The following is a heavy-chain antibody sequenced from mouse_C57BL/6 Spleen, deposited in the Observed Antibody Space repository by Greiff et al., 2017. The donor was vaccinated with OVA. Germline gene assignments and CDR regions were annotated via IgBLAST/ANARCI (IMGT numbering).Heavy chain of an antibody. V-gene: IGHV1-63*01. D-gene: IGHD2-3*01. Sequence: QVQLQQSGAELVRPGTSVKMSCKASGYTFTNYWIGWAKQRPGHGLEWIGDIYPGGGYTNYNEKFKGKATLTADKSSSTAYMQFSSLTSEDSAIYYCARSQDDGYYFSFAYWGQGTLVTVSA. J-gene: IGHJ3*01. CDR2: IYPGGGYT. CDR3: ARSQDDGYYFSFAY. CDR1: GYTFTNYW.